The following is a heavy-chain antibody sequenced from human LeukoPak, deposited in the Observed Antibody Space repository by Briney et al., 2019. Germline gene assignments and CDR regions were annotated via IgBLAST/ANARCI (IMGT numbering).Heavy chain of an antibody. CDR3: ARDVVRGVIIERNWFDP. J-gene: IGHJ5*02. V-gene: IGHV4-4*07. D-gene: IGHD3-10*01. Sequence: PSETLSLTCTVSGGSISSYYWSWIRQPAGKGLEWIGRIYTSGSTNYNPSLKSRVTMSVDTSKNQFSLKLSSVTAADTAVYYCARDVVRGVIIERNWFDPWGQGTLVTVSS. CDR1: GGSISSYY. CDR2: IYTSGST.